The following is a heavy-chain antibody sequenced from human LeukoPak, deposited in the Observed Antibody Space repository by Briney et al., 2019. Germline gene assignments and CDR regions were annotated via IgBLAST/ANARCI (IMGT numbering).Heavy chain of an antibody. Sequence: VASLRLSCAASGFIFSNYAMSWVRQAPGKGLEWVSAIGGRGGGTYYADSVKGRFTVSRDDPNNTLYLQMNTLRVEDTAVYYCAKWEDYDILTGYYDSDYWGHGTLVTVSS. V-gene: IGHV3-23*01. CDR1: GFIFSNYA. J-gene: IGHJ4*01. CDR2: IGGRGGGT. CDR3: AKWEDYDILTGYYDSDY. D-gene: IGHD3-9*01.